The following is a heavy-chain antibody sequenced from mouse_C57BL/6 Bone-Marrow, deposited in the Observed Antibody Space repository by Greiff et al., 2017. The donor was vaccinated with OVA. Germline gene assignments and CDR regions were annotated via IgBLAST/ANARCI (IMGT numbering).Heavy chain of an antibody. CDR2: IYPGSGNT. CDR3: ARTLLLRFYAMDY. V-gene: IGHV1-76*01. CDR1: GYTFTDYY. J-gene: IGHJ4*01. D-gene: IGHD1-1*01. Sequence: VQLKESGAELVRPGASVKLSCKASGYTFTDYYINWVKQRPGQGLEWIARIYPGSGNTYYNEKFKGKATLTAEKSSSTAYMQLSSLTSEDSAVYFCARTLLLRFYAMDYWGQGTSVTVSS.